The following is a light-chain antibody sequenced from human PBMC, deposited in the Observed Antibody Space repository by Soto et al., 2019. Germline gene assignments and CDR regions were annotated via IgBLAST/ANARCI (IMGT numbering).Light chain of an antibody. CDR1: QSLLHSNGYNY. Sequence: ESVMTQSPLSLPVTPGEPASISCRSSQSLLHSNGYNYLDWYLQKPGQSPQLLIYLGSFRAAGVPDRFSGSGSGTDFTLKISRVEAADVGVYYCMQALQTPSFGGGTKVEIK. V-gene: IGKV2-28*01. CDR2: LGS. CDR3: MQALQTPS. J-gene: IGKJ4*01.